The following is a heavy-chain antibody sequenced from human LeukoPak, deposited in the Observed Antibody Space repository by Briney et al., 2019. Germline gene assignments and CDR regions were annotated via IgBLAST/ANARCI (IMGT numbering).Heavy chain of an antibody. J-gene: IGHJ4*02. CDR2: ISGSGGNT. V-gene: IGHV3-23*01. CDR1: GFTFSSYA. D-gene: IGHD3-3*01. Sequence: GGSLRLSCAASGFTFSSYAMIWVRQAPGKGLEWVSAISGSGGNTYYADSVKGRFTISRDNSKNTLYLQMNSLRAEDTAVYYCAKVPGHREYRRITISGVVFDYWGQGTLVTVSS. CDR3: AKVPGHREYRRITISGVVFDY.